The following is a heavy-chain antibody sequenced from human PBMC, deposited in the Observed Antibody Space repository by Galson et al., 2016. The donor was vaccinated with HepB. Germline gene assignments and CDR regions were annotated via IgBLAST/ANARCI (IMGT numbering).Heavy chain of an antibody. V-gene: IGHV3-23*01. D-gene: IGHD4/OR15-4a*01. Sequence: SLRLSCAASGLTFSSYAMIWVRQAPGKGLEWVSSISNTGHSTYYADSVKGRFTISRDNSKNTVYLQMNSLRAEDTAVYYCAKDIDYNHWSFDLWGRGTLVSVS. CDR3: AKDIDYNHWSFDL. CDR1: GLTFSSYA. CDR2: ISNTGHST. J-gene: IGHJ2*01.